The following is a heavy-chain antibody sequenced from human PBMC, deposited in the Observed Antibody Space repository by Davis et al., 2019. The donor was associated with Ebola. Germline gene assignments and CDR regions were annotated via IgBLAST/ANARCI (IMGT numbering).Heavy chain of an antibody. V-gene: IGHV1-2*02. Sequence: ASVKVSCKTSGYTFTGYYMDWVRQAPGQGLEWMGWMNPNSGDTKYAQEFQGRVTLTRDTSISTAYMELSGLTSDDTAVYYCARTKQLWSPNLDYWGQGTLVTVSS. CDR3: ARTKQLWSPNLDY. CDR2: MNPNSGDT. CDR1: GYTFTGYY. D-gene: IGHD5-18*01. J-gene: IGHJ4*02.